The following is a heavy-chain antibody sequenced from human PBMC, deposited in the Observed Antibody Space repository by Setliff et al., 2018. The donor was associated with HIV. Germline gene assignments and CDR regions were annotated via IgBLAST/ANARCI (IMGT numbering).Heavy chain of an antibody. CDR3: ARAVHSGWYYFDY. D-gene: IGHD6-19*01. CDR1: GFTFSLAW. CDR2: ISSSSSYI. V-gene: IGHV3-21*01. Sequence: PGGSLRLSCTASGFTFSLAWMNWVRQAPGKGLEWVSSISSSSSYIYYADSVKGRFTISRDNAKNSLYLQMNSLRAEDTAVYYCARAVHSGWYYFDYWGQGTLVTVSS. J-gene: IGHJ4*02.